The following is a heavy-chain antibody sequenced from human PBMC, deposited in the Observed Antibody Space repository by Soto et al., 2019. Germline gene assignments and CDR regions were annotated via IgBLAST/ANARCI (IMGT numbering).Heavy chain of an antibody. CDR2: ISAYNGNT. CDR1: GYTFTRYG. J-gene: IGHJ4*02. V-gene: IGHV1-18*01. CDR3: ARVIVGVDYFDY. D-gene: IGHD3-3*01. Sequence: QVQLVQSGAEVKKPGASVKVSCKASGYTFTRYGISWVRQAPGQGLEWMGWISAYNGNTNYAQKLQDRVTMTTDTPASTADMELRSLRSDDTAVYYCARVIVGVDYFDYWGQGTLVTVSS.